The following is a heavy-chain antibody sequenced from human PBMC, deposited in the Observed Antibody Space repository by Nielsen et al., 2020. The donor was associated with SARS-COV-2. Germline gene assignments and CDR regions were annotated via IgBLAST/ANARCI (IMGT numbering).Heavy chain of an antibody. J-gene: IGHJ4*02. V-gene: IGHV3-23*01. CDR2: ISGSGGTT. D-gene: IGHD5-18*01. Sequence: GGSLRLSCAASGFTFSSYALSWVRQAPGKGLEWVSAISGSGGTTYYADSVKGRFTISRDNSKNTLYLQMNSLSAEDTALYYCAKGAYSYGYYQSHFDYWGQGTLVTVSS. CDR1: GFTFSSYA. CDR3: AKGAYSYGYYQSHFDY.